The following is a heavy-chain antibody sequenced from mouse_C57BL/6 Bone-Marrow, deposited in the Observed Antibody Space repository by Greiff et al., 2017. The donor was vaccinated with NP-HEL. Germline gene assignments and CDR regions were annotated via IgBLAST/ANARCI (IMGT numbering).Heavy chain of an antibody. D-gene: IGHD2-4*01. Sequence: EVQLQESGGGLVQPGGSLKLSCAASGFTFSDYGMAWVRQAPRKGPEWVAFISNLAYSIYYADTVTGRFTISRENAKNTLYLEMSSLRSEDTAMYYCARRRLRRDYAMDYWGQGTSVTVSS. CDR2: ISNLAYSI. CDR1: GFTFSDYG. CDR3: ARRRLRRDYAMDY. V-gene: IGHV5-15*01. J-gene: IGHJ4*01.